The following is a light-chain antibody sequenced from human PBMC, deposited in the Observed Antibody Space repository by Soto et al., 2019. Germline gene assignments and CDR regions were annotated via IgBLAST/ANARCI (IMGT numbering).Light chain of an antibody. CDR3: ISYRGSDASYV. V-gene: IGLV2-14*01. CDR2: EVR. Sequence: SALTQPASVSGSPGQSITISCTGTSSDIGSYNYVAWYQQFPVKTPKLIIYEVRNRPSGVSFRFSGSKSGNTASLTISGLQAEDEADYYCISYRGSDASYVIGTGTKDTV. J-gene: IGLJ1*01. CDR1: SSDIGSYNY.